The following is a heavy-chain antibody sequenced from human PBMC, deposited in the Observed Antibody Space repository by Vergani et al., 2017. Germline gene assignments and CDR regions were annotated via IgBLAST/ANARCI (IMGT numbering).Heavy chain of an antibody. CDR2: IWYDGSNK. D-gene: IGHD3-10*01. CDR3: ARDGKGRYGSGSDFDY. J-gene: IGHJ4*02. V-gene: IGHV3-33*01. CDR1: GFTFSSYG. Sequence: QVQLVESGGGVVQPGRSLRLSCAASGFTFSSYGMHWVRQAPGKGLEWVAVIWYDGSNKYYADSVKGRFTISRDNSKNTLYLQMNSLRAEDTAVYYCARDGKGRYGSGSDFDYWGQGTLVTVSS.